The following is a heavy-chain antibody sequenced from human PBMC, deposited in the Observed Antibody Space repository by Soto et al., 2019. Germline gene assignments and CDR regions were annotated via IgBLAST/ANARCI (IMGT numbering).Heavy chain of an antibody. Sequence: GESLKISCKGSGYSFTNYWIGWVRQMPGKDLEWMGIIYPGDSDVRYSPSSQGQVTISADKSITTAYLQWSSLKASDTAMYYCVRGDVSYGCSWWFEPWGQGTLVTVSS. CDR2: IYPGDSDV. CDR3: VRGDVSYGCSWWFEP. V-gene: IGHV5-51*01. CDR1: GYSFTNYW. D-gene: IGHD3-16*02. J-gene: IGHJ5*02.